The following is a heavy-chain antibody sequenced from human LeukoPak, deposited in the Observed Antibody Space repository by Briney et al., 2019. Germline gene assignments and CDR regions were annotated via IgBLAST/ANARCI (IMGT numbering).Heavy chain of an antibody. D-gene: IGHD1-1*01. CDR1: GYTFTGYF. J-gene: IGHJ4*02. V-gene: IGHV1-2*06. CDR2: INPNSGGT. CDR3: AREFNNNWPFDY. Sequence: ASVKVSCKASGYTFTGYFMHWVRQAPGQGLEWMGRINPNSGGTDYAQKFQGRVTMTRDTYINTAYMELSRLSSDDTAVYYCAREFNNNWPFDYWGQGTLVTVSS.